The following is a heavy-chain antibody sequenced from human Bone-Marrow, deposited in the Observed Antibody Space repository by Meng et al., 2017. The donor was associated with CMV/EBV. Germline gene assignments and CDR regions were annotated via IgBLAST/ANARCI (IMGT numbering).Heavy chain of an antibody. J-gene: IGHJ4*02. V-gene: IGHV1-69*10. CDR2: IIPILGIA. CDR1: GGTFSSYA. Sequence: VKVSCKASGGTFSSYAISWVRQAPGQGLEWMGGIIPILGIANYAQKFQGRVTITADKSTSTAYMELSSLRSEDTAVYYCARNPRLGFFDYWGQGTRVTVSS. D-gene: IGHD2-21*01. CDR3: ARNPRLGFFDY.